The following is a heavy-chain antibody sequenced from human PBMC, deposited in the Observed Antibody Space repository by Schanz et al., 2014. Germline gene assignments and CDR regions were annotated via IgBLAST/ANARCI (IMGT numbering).Heavy chain of an antibody. Sequence: QVQLQESGPRLVKPSQTLSLTCTVSGGSISSGAYSWSWIRQPPGKRPEWIGYIYSSGSTYYNPSLKSRVSMSIDTPKNQFSLKLSSVTAADTAVYYCARDRGMTTSDYYYGMDVWGQGTTVTVSS. CDR3: ARDRGMTTSDYYYGMDV. D-gene: IGHD4-17*01. CDR2: IYSSGST. CDR1: GGSISSGAYS. V-gene: IGHV4-30-4*07. J-gene: IGHJ6*02.